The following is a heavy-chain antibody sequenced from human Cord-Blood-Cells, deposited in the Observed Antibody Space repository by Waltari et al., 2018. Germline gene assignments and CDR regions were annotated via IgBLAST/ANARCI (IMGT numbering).Heavy chain of an antibody. CDR2: IIPILGIA. D-gene: IGHD3-9*01. CDR1: GGTFSSYA. CDR3: ASPLSGIDY. V-gene: IGHV1-69*04. J-gene: IGHJ4*02. Sequence: LVQSGAEVKKPGSPVKVSCKASGGTFSSYAISWVRQAPGQGLEWMGRIIPILGIANYAQKFQGRVTITADKSTSTAYMELSSLRSEDTAVYYCASPLSGIDYWGQGTLVTVSS.